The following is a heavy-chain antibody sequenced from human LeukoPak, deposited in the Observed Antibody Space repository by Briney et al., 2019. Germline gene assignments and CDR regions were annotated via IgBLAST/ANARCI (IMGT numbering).Heavy chain of an antibody. CDR3: ATVSYYDSSGYYWRAPFDY. Sequence: GASVKVSCMASGYTFTRYGISWVRQAPGQGLEGMGWINAYNGNTNYAQKFQGRVTMTEDTSTDTAYMELSSLRSEDTAVYYCATVSYYDSSGYYWRAPFDYWGQGTLVTVS. CDR2: INAYNGNT. J-gene: IGHJ4*02. CDR1: GYTFTRYG. D-gene: IGHD3-22*01. V-gene: IGHV1-18*01.